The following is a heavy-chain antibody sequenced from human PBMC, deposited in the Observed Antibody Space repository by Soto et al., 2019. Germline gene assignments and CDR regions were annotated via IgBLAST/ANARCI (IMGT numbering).Heavy chain of an antibody. V-gene: IGHV3-23*01. D-gene: IGHD6-19*01. CDR1: GFTFSNYA. J-gene: IGHJ4*02. CDR3: ARDGRNSGWYSHFDY. CDR2: INSDGSTT. Sequence: GGSLRLSCAASGFTFSNYAVTWVRQAPGKGLEWVSRINSDGSTTSYADSVKGRFTFSRDNSKNTLYLQMNSLRAEDTAVYYCARDGRNSGWYSHFDYWGQGTQVTVSS.